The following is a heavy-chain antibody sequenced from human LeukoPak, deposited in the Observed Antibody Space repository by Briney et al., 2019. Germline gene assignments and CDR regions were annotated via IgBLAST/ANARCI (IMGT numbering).Heavy chain of an antibody. CDR2: IYYSGTT. D-gene: IGHD3-22*01. V-gene: IGHV4-39*02. CDR1: GGSISSSSYY. J-gene: IGHJ4*02. CDR3: ARDVALSTYHFDSSGLLDY. Sequence: SETLSLTCTVSGGSISSSSYYWGWIRQPPGKGLEWIGSIYYSGTTYYNPSLKSRVTISVDTSKNQFSLKLSSVTAADTAVYYCARDVALSTYHFDSSGLLDYWGQGTLVTVSS.